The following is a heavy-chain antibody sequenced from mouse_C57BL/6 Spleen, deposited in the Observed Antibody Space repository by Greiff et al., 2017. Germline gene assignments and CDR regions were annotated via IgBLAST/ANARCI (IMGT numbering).Heavy chain of an antibody. J-gene: IGHJ2*01. Sequence: VQLQQPGAELVRPGTSVKLSCKASGYTFTSYWMHWVKQRPGQGLEWIGVIDPSDSYTKYNQKFKGKATLTVDTSSSTAYMQLSSLTSEDSAVYYCARPAPYYFDYWGQGTTLTVSS. CDR3: ARPAPYYFDY. CDR1: GYTFTSYW. CDR2: IDPSDSYT. V-gene: IGHV1-59*01.